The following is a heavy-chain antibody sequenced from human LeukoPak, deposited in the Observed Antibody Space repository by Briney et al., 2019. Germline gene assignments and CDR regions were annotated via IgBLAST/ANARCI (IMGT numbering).Heavy chain of an antibody. CDR1: GYSISSGYY. CDR2: IYHSGST. J-gene: IGHJ6*03. D-gene: IGHD3-22*01. V-gene: IGHV4-38-2*02. CDR3: ARVYYDSSGYKPYYYYYYMDV. Sequence: SETLSLTCTVSGYSISSGYYWGWIRQPPGKGLEWTGSIYHSGSTYYNPSLKSRVTISVDTSKNQFSLKLSSVTAADTAVYYCARVYYDSSGYKPYYYYYYMDVWGKGTTVTVSS.